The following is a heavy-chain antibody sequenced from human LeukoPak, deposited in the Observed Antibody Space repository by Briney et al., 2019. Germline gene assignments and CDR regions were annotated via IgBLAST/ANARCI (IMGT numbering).Heavy chain of an antibody. CDR1: GYSFTSYW. V-gene: IGHV5-51*01. J-gene: IGHJ6*04. CDR2: IYPGDSDT. D-gene: IGHD3-3*01. Sequence: GESLKISYKGSGYSFTSYWIGWVRQMPGKGLEWMGIIYPGDSDTRYSPSFQGQVTISADKSISTAYLQWSSLKASDIAMYYCARHAAQDYDFWALDVWGKGTAVTVSS. CDR3: ARHAAQDYDFWALDV.